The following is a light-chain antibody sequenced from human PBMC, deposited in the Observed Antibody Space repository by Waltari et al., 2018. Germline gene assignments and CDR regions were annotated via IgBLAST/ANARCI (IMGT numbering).Light chain of an antibody. J-gene: IGKJ1*01. CDR3: QHFVRLPVT. Sequence: IVSPQSPGSLSLSPGERATLSRRPSQSVNRALTWYQLKPGQAPRLLIYGASNRATGIPDRFSGSGSGTDFSLTISRLEPEDFAVYYCQHFVRLPVTFGQGTKVEIK. V-gene: IGKV3-20*01. CDR2: GAS. CDR1: QSVNRA.